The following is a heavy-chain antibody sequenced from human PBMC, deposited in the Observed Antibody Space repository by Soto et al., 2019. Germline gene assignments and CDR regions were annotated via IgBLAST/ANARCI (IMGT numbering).Heavy chain of an antibody. Sequence: PSATLSLTCAVNTGSFTGHFWGWILQPPGKGLEWIGEINPTRGTNYNPSLKSRVAISIEMSTNQFSLTLSSVTAADTAVYYCARGSLGGYYGAFEGWGQGTLVTVA. D-gene: IGHD3-10*01. V-gene: IGHV4-34*01. CDR2: INPTRGT. J-gene: IGHJ4*02. CDR3: ARGSLGGYYGAFEG. CDR1: TGSFTGHF.